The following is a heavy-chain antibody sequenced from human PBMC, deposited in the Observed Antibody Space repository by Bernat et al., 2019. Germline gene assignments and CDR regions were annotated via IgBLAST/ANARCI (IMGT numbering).Heavy chain of an antibody. CDR1: GFTFSSYG. Sequence: QVQLVESGGGVVQPGRSLRLSCAASGFTFSSYGMHWVRQAPGKGLEWVAVIWYDGSNKYYEDSVKGRFTISRDNSKNTLYLQMNSLRAEDTAVYYCARDPMVRGVISAFDIWGQGTMVTVSS. V-gene: IGHV3-33*01. CDR3: ARDPMVRGVISAFDI. J-gene: IGHJ3*02. D-gene: IGHD3-10*01. CDR2: IWYDGSNK.